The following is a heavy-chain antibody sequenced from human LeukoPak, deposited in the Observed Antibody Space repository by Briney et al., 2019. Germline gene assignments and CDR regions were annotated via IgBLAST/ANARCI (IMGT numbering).Heavy chain of an antibody. V-gene: IGHV4-34*01. CDR3: ARGEILFDY. CDR2: INHSGST. J-gene: IGHJ4*02. CDR1: GGSFSGYY. Sequence: SETLSLTCAVYGGSFSGYYWSWIRQPPGRGLEWIGEINHSGSTNYNPSLKSRVTISVDTSKNQFSLKLSSVTAADTAVYYCARGEILFDYWGQGTLVTVSS.